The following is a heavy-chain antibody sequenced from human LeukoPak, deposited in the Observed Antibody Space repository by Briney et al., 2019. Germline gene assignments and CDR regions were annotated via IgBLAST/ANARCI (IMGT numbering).Heavy chain of an antibody. CDR3: ARETYSYDSSGDSPFDY. CDR2: ISSSGSNI. D-gene: IGHD3-22*01. Sequence: GGSLRLSCAASGFTFNNYELNWVRQAPGKGLEWVSNISSSGSNIYYADSVKGRFIISRDNAKNSLYLQMNSLRAEDTAVYYCARETYSYDSSGDSPFDYWGQGTLVTVSS. J-gene: IGHJ4*02. V-gene: IGHV3-48*03. CDR1: GFTFNNYE.